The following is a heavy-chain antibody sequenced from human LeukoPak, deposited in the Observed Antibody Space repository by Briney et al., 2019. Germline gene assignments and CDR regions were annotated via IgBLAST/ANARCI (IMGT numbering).Heavy chain of an antibody. D-gene: IGHD6-19*01. CDR1: GFTFSSYG. J-gene: IGHJ6*03. CDR3: ARIDLMGSGWRRGYYYYMDV. V-gene: IGHV3-23*01. CDR2: ISGSGDKT. Sequence: GGSLRLSCAASGFTFSSYGMSWVRQAPGKGLQGVSTISGSGDKTFYADSVKGRFTISRDNSQNTLYLQMKSLRAEDAAVYYCARIDLMGSGWRRGYYYYMDVWGKGTTVTVSS.